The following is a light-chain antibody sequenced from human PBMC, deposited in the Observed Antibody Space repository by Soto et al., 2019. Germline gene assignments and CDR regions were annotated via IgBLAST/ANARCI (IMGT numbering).Light chain of an antibody. CDR1: QSVSSY. V-gene: IGKV3-11*01. Sequence: EIVLTPSPATLSFSPLEIATLSFSSSQSVSSYLAWYQQKPGQAPRLLIYDASNRATGIPARFSGSGSGTDFTLTISSLEPEDFAVYYCQQRSNWPPRVNFGQGTRLEIK. CDR3: QQRSNWPPRVN. CDR2: DAS. J-gene: IGKJ5*01.